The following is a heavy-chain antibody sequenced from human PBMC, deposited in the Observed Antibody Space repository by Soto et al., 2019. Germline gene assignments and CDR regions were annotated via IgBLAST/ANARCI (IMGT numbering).Heavy chain of an antibody. D-gene: IGHD3-10*01. CDR2: IYWDDDK. V-gene: IGHV2-5*02. CDR1: GFSLSTSGIG. Sequence: QLTLKESGPTLVKPTQTLTLTCTFSGFSLSTSGIGVGWIRQPPGKALEWLALIYWDDDKRYSPYLKSRLTITKDTSKNHMVLTVTNMDPVDTATYYCAHRLSRTPASGSGSWGPYYFDYWGQGTLVTVSS. J-gene: IGHJ4*02. CDR3: AHRLSRTPASGSGSWGPYYFDY.